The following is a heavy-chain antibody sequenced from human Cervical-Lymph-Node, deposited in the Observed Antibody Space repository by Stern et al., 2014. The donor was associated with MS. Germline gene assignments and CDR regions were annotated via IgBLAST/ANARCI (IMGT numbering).Heavy chain of an antibody. V-gene: IGHV1-3*01. D-gene: IGHD2-15*01. Sequence: NFQGRVTISRDTSASTDYMELSSLRSEDTAVYYCARGVCGSCYRQDYWGQGTLITVSS. J-gene: IGHJ4*02. CDR3: ARGVCGSCYRQDY.